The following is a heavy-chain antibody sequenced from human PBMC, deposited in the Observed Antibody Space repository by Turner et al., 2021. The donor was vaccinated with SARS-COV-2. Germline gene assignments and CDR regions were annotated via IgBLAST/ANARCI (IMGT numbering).Heavy chain of an antibody. J-gene: IGHJ6*02. CDR1: GITLEDYT. V-gene: IGHV3-9*01. CDR2: ISWHSGFI. D-gene: IGHD3-10*01. Sequence: EVQLVESGGGLVQPGRSLRLSCAASGITLEDYTMHWVRQAPGKGLEGVSTISWHSGFIGYADSAKGRFTISRDNAKNSLYLQMSSLREEDTALYYCAKDVRGFDSGLSFGMDVWGQGTPVTVSS. CDR3: AKDVRGFDSGLSFGMDV.